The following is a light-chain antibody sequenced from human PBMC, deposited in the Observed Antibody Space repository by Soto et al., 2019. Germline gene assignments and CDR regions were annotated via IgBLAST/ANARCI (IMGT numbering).Light chain of an antibody. CDR3: QQANSFPLT. V-gene: IGKV1-12*01. J-gene: IGKJ4*01. CDR1: QGIGSY. Sequence: DIQMTQSPSSVSASVGDRVTITCRASQGIGSYLAWYQQRPGKAPQVLIYDASSLQRGVPSRFSGSGSGTDFTLTINTLQPEDFATYYCQQANSFPLTFGGGTKVDIK. CDR2: DAS.